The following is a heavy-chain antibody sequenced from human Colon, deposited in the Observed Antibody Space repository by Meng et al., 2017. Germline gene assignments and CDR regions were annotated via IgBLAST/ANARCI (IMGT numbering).Heavy chain of an antibody. CDR1: GYTFTTYD. V-gene: IGHV1-8*01. CDR2: MNPNSGNT. Sequence: ASVKVSCKASGYTFTTYDINWVRQATGQGLEWMGWMNPNSGNTGSAQKFQGRVTMTRNTSISTAYMELSNLRSEDTAVYYCARRIAASSTTLGYWGQGTLVTVSS. D-gene: IGHD6-13*01. CDR3: ARRIAASSTTLGY. J-gene: IGHJ4*02.